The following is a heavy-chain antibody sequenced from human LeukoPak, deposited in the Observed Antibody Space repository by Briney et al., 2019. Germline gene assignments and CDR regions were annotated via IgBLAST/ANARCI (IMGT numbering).Heavy chain of an antibody. CDR3: ARITMVRGVIIATHYYGVDV. V-gene: IGHV4-61*08. D-gene: IGHD3-10*01. Sequence: SETLSLTCTVSGGSVSNDAYYWNWIRQPPGEGLEWIGYIYYSGSTNYNPSLKSRVAISVDTSKNQSSLKLSSMTAADTAVYYCARITMVRGVIIATHYYGVDVWGQGTTVTVSS. CDR1: GGSVSNDAYY. J-gene: IGHJ6*02. CDR2: IYYSGST.